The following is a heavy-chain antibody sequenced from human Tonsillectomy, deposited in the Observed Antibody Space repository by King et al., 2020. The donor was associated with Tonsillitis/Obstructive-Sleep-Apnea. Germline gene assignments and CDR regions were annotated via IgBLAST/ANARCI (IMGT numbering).Heavy chain of an antibody. CDR1: GGSFSGYY. J-gene: IGHJ6*03. D-gene: IGHD6-19*01. Sequence: VQLQQWGAGLLKPSETLSLTCAVYGGSFSGYYWRWIRQPPGKGLEWIGEINHSGSTNYNPSLKSRVTISVDTSKNQFSLKFNSVTAADTAVYYCARGAQWLVGHYYMDVWGRGTTVTVSS. CDR3: ARGAQWLVGHYYMDV. CDR2: INHSGST. V-gene: IGHV4-34*01.